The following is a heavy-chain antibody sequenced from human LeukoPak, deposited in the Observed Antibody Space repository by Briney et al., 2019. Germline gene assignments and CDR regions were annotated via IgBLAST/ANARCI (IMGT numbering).Heavy chain of an antibody. V-gene: IGHV3-13*01. CDR2: IGTAGDT. J-gene: IGHJ4*02. Sequence: GGSLRLSCAASGFTFSSYDMHWVRQATGKGLEWVSAIGTAGDTYYPGSVKGRFTISRENAKNSLYLQMNSLRAGDTAVYYCAKDIASVLLWFGELLSTTSFDYWGQGTLVTVSS. D-gene: IGHD3-10*01. CDR1: GFTFSSYD. CDR3: AKDIASVLLWFGELLSTTSFDY.